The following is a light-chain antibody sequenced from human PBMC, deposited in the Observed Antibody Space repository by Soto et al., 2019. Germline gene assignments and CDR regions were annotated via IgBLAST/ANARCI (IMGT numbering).Light chain of an antibody. CDR2: AAS. Sequence: DIQMTQSPSSLSASVGDRVTITCRASQGISNYLAWYQQKPGKVPKLLIYAASTLQSGVPSRFSGSGSGTDFTHTISRLQHEVVATYYCQNYNSAPAFGQGTKVEIK. V-gene: IGKV1-27*01. CDR3: QNYNSAPA. CDR1: QGISNY. J-gene: IGKJ1*01.